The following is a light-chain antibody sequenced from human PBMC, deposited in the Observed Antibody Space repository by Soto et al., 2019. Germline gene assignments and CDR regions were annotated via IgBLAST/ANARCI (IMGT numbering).Light chain of an antibody. Sequence: EIVMTQSPATLSVSPGDSSTLSCRASQSVSNNLAWYHQKPGQAPRVLIYGASIRATGVPARFSGSGSGTEFTLTISNLQPDDFATYYCQQVNVYPSTFGGGTKVDI. CDR1: QSVSNN. V-gene: IGKV3-15*01. CDR2: GAS. CDR3: QQVNVYPST. J-gene: IGKJ4*01.